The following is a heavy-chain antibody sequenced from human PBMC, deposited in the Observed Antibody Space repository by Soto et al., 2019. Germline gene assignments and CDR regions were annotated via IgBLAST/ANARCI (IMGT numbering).Heavy chain of an antibody. Sequence: WGSLRLSCAASGFTFSSYSMNWVRQAPGKGLECVSYISSSSSTIYYADSVKGRFTISRDNAKNSLYLQMNSLRDEDTAVYYCARSSSGWVNWYFDLWGRGTLVTVSS. D-gene: IGHD6-19*01. J-gene: IGHJ2*01. CDR2: ISSSSSTI. V-gene: IGHV3-48*02. CDR3: ARSSSGWVNWYFDL. CDR1: GFTFSSYS.